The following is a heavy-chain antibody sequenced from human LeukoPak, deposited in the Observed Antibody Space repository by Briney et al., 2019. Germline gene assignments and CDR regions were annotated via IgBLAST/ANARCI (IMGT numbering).Heavy chain of an antibody. CDR3: ARDRGIYSGSYLFDY. CDR1: GFTVSSNY. V-gene: IGHV3-64*01. Sequence: GGSLRLSCAASGFTVSSNYMSWVRQAPGKGLEYVSAISSNGGSTYYANSVKGRFTISRDNSKNTLYLQMGSLRAEDMAVYYCARDRGIYSGSYLFDYWGQGTLVTVSS. D-gene: IGHD1-26*01. J-gene: IGHJ4*02. CDR2: ISSNGGST.